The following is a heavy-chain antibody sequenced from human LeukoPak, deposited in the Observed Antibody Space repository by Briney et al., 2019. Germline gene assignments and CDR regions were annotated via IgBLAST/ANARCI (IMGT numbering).Heavy chain of an antibody. D-gene: IGHD4-23*01. J-gene: IGHJ3*02. V-gene: IGHV4-34*01. CDR1: GGSFSGYY. CDR2: INHSGST. Sequence: PSETLSLTCAVYGGSFSGYYWSWIRQPPGKELEWIGEINHSGSTNYNPSLKSRVTIAVDTSKNQFSLKLSSVTAADTAVYYCARIYGAKLRLKGAFDIWGQGTMVTVSS. CDR3: ARIYGAKLRLKGAFDI.